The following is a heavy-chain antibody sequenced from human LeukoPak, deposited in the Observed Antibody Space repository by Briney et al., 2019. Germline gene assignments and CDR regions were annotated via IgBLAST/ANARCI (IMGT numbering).Heavy chain of an antibody. D-gene: IGHD2-2*01. CDR1: GFTFSSYG. CDR3: AREGRDCSSTNCLFDY. CDR2: IWYEGSNK. V-gene: IGHV3-33*01. Sequence: SGGSLRLSCAASGFTFSSYGMHWVRQAPGKGLGWVAVIWYEGSNKDYADSVKGRFTISRDTSKNTLYLQMNSLGVEDTAVYYCAREGRDCSSTNCLFDYWGQGTLVTVSS. J-gene: IGHJ4*02.